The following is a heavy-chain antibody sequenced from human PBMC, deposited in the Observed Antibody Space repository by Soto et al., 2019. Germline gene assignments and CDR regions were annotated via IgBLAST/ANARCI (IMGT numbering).Heavy chain of an antibody. CDR3: AWGTYYDGMDL. Sequence: PSETLSLTCAVSGGSISSGGYSWSWIRQPPGKGLEWIGYIYHSGSTYYNPSLKSRVTISVDTSKNQFSLKLSSVTAADTAVYYCAWGTYYDGMDLWGQGTSVTVSS. V-gene: IGHV4-30-2*02. D-gene: IGHD3-16*01. CDR1: GGSISSGGYS. J-gene: IGHJ6*02. CDR2: IYHSGST.